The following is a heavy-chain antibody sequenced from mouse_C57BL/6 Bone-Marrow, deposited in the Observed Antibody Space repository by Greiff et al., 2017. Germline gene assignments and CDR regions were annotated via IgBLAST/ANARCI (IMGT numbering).Heavy chain of an antibody. CDR1: GFTFSSYA. CDR3: ARVGYDYDGDY. Sequence: EVKLMESGGGLVKPGGSLKLSCAASGFTFSSYAMSWVRQTPEKRLEWVATISAGGSYTYYPDNVKGRFTITRDNAKNNLYLQMSHLKSEDTAMYYCARVGYDYDGDYWGQGTTLTVSS. J-gene: IGHJ2*01. CDR2: ISAGGSYT. V-gene: IGHV5-4*03. D-gene: IGHD2-4*01.